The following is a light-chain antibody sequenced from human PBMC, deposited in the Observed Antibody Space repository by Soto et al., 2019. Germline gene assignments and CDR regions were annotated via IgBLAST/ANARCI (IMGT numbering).Light chain of an antibody. J-gene: IGKJ1*01. Sequence: DIQMTQSPSTLSASVGDRVTITCRASQTIDSWLAWYQQRPGKPPKLLIYEASSLKSGVPSRFSGSGSGTEFTLTISSLQPDDFATYYCQHYNSYSEAFGQGTKVDIK. CDR1: QTIDSW. CDR2: EAS. CDR3: QHYNSYSEA. V-gene: IGKV1-5*03.